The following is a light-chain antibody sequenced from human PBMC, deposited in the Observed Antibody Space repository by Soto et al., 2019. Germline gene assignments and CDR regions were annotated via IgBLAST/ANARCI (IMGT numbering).Light chain of an antibody. CDR3: QQYNSYSMYT. CDR1: QSISSW. V-gene: IGKV1-5*01. CDR2: DAS. Sequence: DIQMTQSPSTLSASVGDRVTITCRASQSISSWLAWYQQKPGKAPKLLIYDASSLESGVPSTFSGSGSGTEFTLAIISLQPDDFATYYCQQYNSYSMYTFGQATKLEIK. J-gene: IGKJ2*01.